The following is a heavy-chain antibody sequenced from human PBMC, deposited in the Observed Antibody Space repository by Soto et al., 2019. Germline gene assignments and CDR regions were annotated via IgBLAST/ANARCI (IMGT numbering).Heavy chain of an antibody. D-gene: IGHD7-27*01. V-gene: IGHV4-59*01. CDR2: IYFSGST. Sequence: SETLSLTCTVSGGSISSYYWSWIRQPPGKGLEWIGYIYFSGSTNYNPSLKSRVTISVDTSKNQFSLKLNSVSTADTAIYYCATGRFNWGLNIWGQGTKVTVSS. CDR1: GGSISSYY. CDR3: ATGRFNWGLNI. J-gene: IGHJ3*02.